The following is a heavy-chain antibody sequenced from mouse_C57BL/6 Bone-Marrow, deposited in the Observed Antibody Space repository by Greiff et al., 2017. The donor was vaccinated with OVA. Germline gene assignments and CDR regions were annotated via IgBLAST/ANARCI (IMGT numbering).Heavy chain of an antibody. V-gene: IGHV5-17*01. Sequence: DVMLVESGGGLVKPGGSLKLSCAASGFTFSDYGMHWVRQAPEKGLEWVAYISSGSSTIYYADTVKGRFTISRDNAKNTLFLQMTSLRSEDTAMYYCARQGNYYGSSSWCAYWGQGTLVTVSA. J-gene: IGHJ3*01. D-gene: IGHD1-1*01. CDR1: GFTFSDYG. CDR3: ARQGNYYGSSSWCAY. CDR2: ISSGSSTI.